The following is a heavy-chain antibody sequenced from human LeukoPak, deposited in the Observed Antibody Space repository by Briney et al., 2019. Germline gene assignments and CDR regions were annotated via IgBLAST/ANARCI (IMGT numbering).Heavy chain of an antibody. CDR3: ARSYGDLYYFDY. CDR1: GGTFSSYA. Sequence: GASVKVSCKASGGTFSSYAISWVRQAPGQGLGWMGRIIPILGIANYAQKFQGRVTITADKSTSTAYMELSSLRSEDTAVYYCARSYGDLYYFDYWGQGTLVTVSS. D-gene: IGHD3-10*01. J-gene: IGHJ4*02. V-gene: IGHV1-69*04. CDR2: IIPILGIA.